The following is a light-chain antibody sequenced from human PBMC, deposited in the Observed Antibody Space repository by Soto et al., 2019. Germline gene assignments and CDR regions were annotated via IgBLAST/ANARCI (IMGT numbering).Light chain of an antibody. CDR1: ELGNKY. J-gene: IGLJ2*01. V-gene: IGLV3-1*01. CDR2: RDS. CDR3: QVWDSSTVV. Sequence: SYELTQAPSVSVSPGQTASITCSGDELGNKYTFWYQQKPDQSPVLVIYRDSKRPSGIPERFSGSNSGNTATLTISGTQAMDEADYYCQVWDSSTVVFGGGTKLTVL.